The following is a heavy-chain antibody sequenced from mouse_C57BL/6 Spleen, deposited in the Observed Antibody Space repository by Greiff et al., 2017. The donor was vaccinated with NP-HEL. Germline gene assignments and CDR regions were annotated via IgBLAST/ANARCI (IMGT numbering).Heavy chain of an antibody. J-gene: IGHJ3*01. CDR3: VYDGYPAWFAY. D-gene: IGHD2-3*01. Sequence: QVQLKQSGAELVRPGASVTLSCKASGYTFTDYEMHWVKQTPVHGLEWIGAIDPETGGTAYNQKFKGKAILTADKSSSTAYMELRSLTSEDSAVYYCVYDGYPAWFAYWGQGTLVTVSA. CDR2: IDPETGGT. V-gene: IGHV1-15*01. CDR1: GYTFTDYE.